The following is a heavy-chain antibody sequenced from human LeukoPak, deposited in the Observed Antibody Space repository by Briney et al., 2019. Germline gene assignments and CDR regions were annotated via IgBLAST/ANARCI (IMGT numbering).Heavy chain of an antibody. Sequence: ASVTDSFMASGGTFLNYAINWVRQPPGQGREWMGRIIPILGIANYAQKFQGRVTITADKSTSTAYMELSSLRSEDTAVYYCATSGGDPPIDYWGQGTLVTVSS. CDR3: ATSGGDPPIDY. V-gene: IGHV1-69*04. D-gene: IGHD2-21*02. CDR2: IIPILGIA. J-gene: IGHJ4*02. CDR1: GGTFLNYA.